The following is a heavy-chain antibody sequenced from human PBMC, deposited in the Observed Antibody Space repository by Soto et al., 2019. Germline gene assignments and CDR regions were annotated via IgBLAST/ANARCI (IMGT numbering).Heavy chain of an antibody. V-gene: IGHV1-46*01. D-gene: IGHD6-13*01. J-gene: IGHJ6*02. CDR3: AREGYSSSWYGVYYYYYGMDV. CDR2: INPSGGST. CDR1: GYTFTSYY. Sequence: GXSGEVSFKASGYTFTSYYMHWVRQAPGQGLEWMGIINPSGGSTSYAQKFQGRVTMTRDTSTSTVYMELSSLRSEDTAVYYCAREGYSSSWYGVYYYYYGMDVWGQGTTVTVSS.